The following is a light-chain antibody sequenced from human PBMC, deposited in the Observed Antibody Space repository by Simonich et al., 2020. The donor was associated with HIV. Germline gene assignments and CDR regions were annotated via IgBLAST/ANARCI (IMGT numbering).Light chain of an antibody. CDR3: QQYNNWPSPFT. CDR2: GAS. J-gene: IGKJ3*01. V-gene: IGKV3-15*01. CDR1: QTISSRF. Sequence: EIVLTQSPGALSLSPGERATLSCRVSQTISSRFLAWFQQKPGQAPRLGIYGASMRAPGIPARFSGSGFGTEFTLTITSMQSEDFAVYYCQQYNNWPSPFTFGPGTKVDIK.